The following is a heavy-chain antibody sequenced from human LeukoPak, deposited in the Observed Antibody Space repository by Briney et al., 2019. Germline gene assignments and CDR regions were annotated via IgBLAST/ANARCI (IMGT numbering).Heavy chain of an antibody. Sequence: GGSLRLSCAASGFTFSSYEMNWVRQAPGKGLEWVSYISSSSSYIYYADSVKGRFTISRDNAKNSLYLQMNSLRAEDTAVYYCARVVFAARWYYMDVWGKGTTVTVSS. J-gene: IGHJ6*03. CDR2: ISSSSSYI. D-gene: IGHD6-6*01. V-gene: IGHV3-21*05. CDR1: GFTFSSYE. CDR3: ARVVFAARWYYMDV.